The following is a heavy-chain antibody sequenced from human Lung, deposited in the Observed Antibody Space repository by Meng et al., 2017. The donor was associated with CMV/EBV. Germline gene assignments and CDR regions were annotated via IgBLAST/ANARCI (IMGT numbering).Heavy chain of an antibody. V-gene: IGHV1-69*10. CDR3: ARQWAAENSSSGRYFEF. D-gene: IGHD3-10*01. CDR2: IIPILDVV. J-gene: IGHJ4*02. CDR1: RPFSNYP. Sequence: RPFSNYPISWVRQAPGQGLEWMGGIIPILDVVNYAQRYQGKVTITADRSTRTVYLELNSLTSEDTAMYYCARQWAAENSSSGRYFEFWGQGTLVTVSS.